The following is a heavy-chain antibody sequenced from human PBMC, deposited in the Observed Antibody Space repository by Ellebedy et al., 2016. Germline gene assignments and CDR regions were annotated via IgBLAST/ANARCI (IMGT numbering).Heavy chain of an antibody. D-gene: IGHD2-15*01. J-gene: IGHJ4*02. Sequence: LRLSCTVSGGSISSGGYYWSWIRQHPGKGLEWIGYIYYSGSTYYNPSLKSRVTISVDTSKNQFSLKLSSLTAADTAVYYCARVYCSGGSCYSAYFDYWGQGTLVTVSS. V-gene: IGHV4-31*03. CDR2: IYYSGST. CDR3: ARVYCSGGSCYSAYFDY. CDR1: GGSISSGGYY.